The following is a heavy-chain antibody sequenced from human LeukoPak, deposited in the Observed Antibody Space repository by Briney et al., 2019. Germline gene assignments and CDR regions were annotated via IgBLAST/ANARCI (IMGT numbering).Heavy chain of an antibody. CDR3: TKLKGWYGEGFFDY. J-gene: IGHJ4*02. CDR2: LYSGGAT. V-gene: IGHV3-53*01. D-gene: IGHD6-19*01. CDR1: GFTVSSNY. Sequence: PGGSLRLSCAASGFTVSSNYMSWVRQPAGKGLEWVSVLYSGGATFYADSVKARFTISRDTSKNTLYLQMNDLRADDTAVYYCTKLKGWYGEGFFDYWGQGTLVTVSS.